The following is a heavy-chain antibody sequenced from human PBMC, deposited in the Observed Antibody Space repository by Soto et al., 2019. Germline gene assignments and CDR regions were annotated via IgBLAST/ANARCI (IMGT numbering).Heavy chain of an antibody. D-gene: IGHD2-2*01. J-gene: IGHJ6*02. V-gene: IGHV1-69*13. CDR3: ARKKRYCSSTSCYGMDV. CDR1: GGTFSSYA. CDR2: IIPIFGTA. Sequence: SVKVSCKASGGTFSSYAISWVRQAPGQGLEWMGGIIPIFGTANYAQKLQGRVTITADESTSTAYMELSSLRSEDTAVYYCARKKRYCSSTSCYGMDVWGQGTTVTVSS.